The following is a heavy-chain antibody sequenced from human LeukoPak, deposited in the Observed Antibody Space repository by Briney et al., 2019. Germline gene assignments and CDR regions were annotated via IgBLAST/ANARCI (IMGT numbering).Heavy chain of an antibody. V-gene: IGHV1-46*01. D-gene: IGHD2-15*01. CDR3: ARGKVVAATRGIDY. CDR2: INPSGGST. Sequence: KTGESLKISCKGSGYSFTSYWIGWVRQAPGQGLEWMGIINPSGGSTSYAQKFQGRVTMTRDTSTSTVYMELSSLRSEDTAVYYCARGKVVAATRGIDYWGQGTLVTVSS. CDR1: GYSFTSYW. J-gene: IGHJ4*02.